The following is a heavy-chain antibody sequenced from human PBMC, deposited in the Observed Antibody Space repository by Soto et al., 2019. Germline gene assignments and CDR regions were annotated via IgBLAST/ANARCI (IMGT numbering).Heavy chain of an antibody. CDR3: ARYRWLATRTTYNWFDP. CDR1: GGTFSSYA. D-gene: IGHD1-1*01. Sequence: QVQLVQSGAEVKKPGSSVKVSCEASGGTFSSYAISWVRQAPGQGLEWMGGIIPIFGTANYAQKFQGRVTITADESTSTAYMELSSLRSEDTAVYYCARYRWLATRTTYNWFDPWGQGTLVTVSS. V-gene: IGHV1-69*01. CDR2: IIPIFGTA. J-gene: IGHJ5*02.